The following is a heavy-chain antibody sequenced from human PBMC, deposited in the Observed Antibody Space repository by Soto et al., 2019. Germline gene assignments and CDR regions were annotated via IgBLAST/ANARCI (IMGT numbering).Heavy chain of an antibody. D-gene: IGHD3-16*01. CDR3: GRDRGLRLGGPNFDI. V-gene: IGHV3-33*01. CDR2: IWYDGSNK. Sequence: GGSLRLSCAASGFTFSSYGMHWVRQAPGKGLEWVAVIWYDGSNKYYADSVKGRFTISRDNSKNTLYLQMNSLRAEDTAVYYCGRDRGLRLGGPNFDIGGNGTMVTVS. CDR1: GFTFSSYG. J-gene: IGHJ3*02.